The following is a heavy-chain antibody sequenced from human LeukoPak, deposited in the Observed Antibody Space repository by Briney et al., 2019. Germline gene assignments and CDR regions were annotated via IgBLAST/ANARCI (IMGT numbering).Heavy chain of an antibody. V-gene: IGHV4-39*01. J-gene: IGHJ6*02. D-gene: IGHD6-6*01. Sequence: SDTLSLTCPVSGGSINSSSYYWRWIRQPPGTGLECIGSIYYSGTSYSNPSLKSRVTISVDTSKNQFSLKLSSVTAADTAVYYCATLNHSSPPYDYYGMDVWGQGTTVTVSS. CDR2: IYYSGTS. CDR3: ATLNHSSPPYDYYGMDV. CDR1: GGSINSSSYY.